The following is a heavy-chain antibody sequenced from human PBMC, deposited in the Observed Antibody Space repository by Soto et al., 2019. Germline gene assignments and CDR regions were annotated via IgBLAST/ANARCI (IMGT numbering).Heavy chain of an antibody. D-gene: IGHD1-26*01. J-gene: IGHJ3*02. CDR1: GFSLSTSGVG. V-gene: IGHV2-5*02. CDR2: IYWDDDK. Sequence: QITLKESGPTLVKPTQTLTLTCTFSGFSLSTSGVGVGWIRQPPGKALQWLALIYWDDDKRYSPSLKSRLTSTKDTSKNQVVLTMTNMDPVDTATYYCAHRSRAHAVMGSGAFDIWGQGTMVTVSS. CDR3: AHRSRAHAVMGSGAFDI.